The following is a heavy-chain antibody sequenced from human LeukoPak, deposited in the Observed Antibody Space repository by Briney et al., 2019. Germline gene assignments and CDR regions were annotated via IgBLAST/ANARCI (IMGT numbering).Heavy chain of an antibody. CDR1: GFTFSSYS. CDR3: AKAPSKLLHYNDSSGYYLGNFDY. V-gene: IGHV3-21*04. J-gene: IGHJ4*02. Sequence: GGSLRLSCAASGFTFSSYSMNWVRQAPGKGLEWVSSISSSSSYIYYADSVKGRFTISRDNSKNTLYLQMNSLRAEDTAVYYCAKAPSKLLHYNDSSGYYLGNFDYWGQGTLVTVSS. CDR2: ISSSSSYI. D-gene: IGHD3-22*01.